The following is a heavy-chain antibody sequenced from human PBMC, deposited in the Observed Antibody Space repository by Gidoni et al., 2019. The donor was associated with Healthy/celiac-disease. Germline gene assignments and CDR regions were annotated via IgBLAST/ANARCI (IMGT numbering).Heavy chain of an antibody. J-gene: IGHJ6*02. Sequence: QVQLVQSGAEVKKPGSSVKVSCKASGGTFSSYAISWVRQAPGQGLEWMGGIIPIFGTANYAQKFQGRVTITADKSTSTAYMELSSLRSEDTAVYYCARRSPSSTSCYYACYYYYGMDVWDQGTTVTVSS. CDR1: GGTFSSYA. CDR3: ARRSPSSTSCYYACYYYYGMDV. D-gene: IGHD2-2*01. CDR2: IIPIFGTA. V-gene: IGHV1-69*06.